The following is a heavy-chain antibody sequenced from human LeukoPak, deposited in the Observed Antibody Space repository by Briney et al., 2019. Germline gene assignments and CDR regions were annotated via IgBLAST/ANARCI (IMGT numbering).Heavy chain of an antibody. D-gene: IGHD2-2*01. CDR1: GFTFSSYS. V-gene: IGHV3-23*01. CDR2: ISGSGGST. CDR3: AKDPGYQVVYCFDY. J-gene: IGHJ4*02. Sequence: PGGSLRLSCAASGFTFSSYSMSWVRQAPGKGLEWDSGISGSGGSTDYADSVKGRFTISRDNSKNTLYLQMNSLSVEDTAVYYCAKDPGYQVVYCFDYWGQGTLVTVSS.